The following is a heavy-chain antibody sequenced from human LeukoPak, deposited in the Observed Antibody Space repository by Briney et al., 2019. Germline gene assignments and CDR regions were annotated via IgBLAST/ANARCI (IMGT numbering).Heavy chain of an antibody. CDR3: ARSLGYCTSTSCYTTLDH. V-gene: IGHV5-51*01. J-gene: IGHJ4*02. D-gene: IGHD2-2*02. CDR1: GYTFTNYW. CDR2: IHPGDSDT. Sequence: GESLKISCQGSGYTFTNYWIGWVRQMPGKGLEWMGLIHPGDSDTRYSPSFQGHVTFSVDKSISTAYLQWSSLRASDTAMYYCARSLGYCTSTSCYTTLDHWGQGTLVTVSS.